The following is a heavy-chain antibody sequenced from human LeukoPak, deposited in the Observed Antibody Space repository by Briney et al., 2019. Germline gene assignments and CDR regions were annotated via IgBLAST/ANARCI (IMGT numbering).Heavy chain of an antibody. Sequence: SETLSLTCAVYGGSFSGYYWSWIRQPPGKGLEWIGEINHSGSTKYNPSLKNQVTISVDTSKNQFSLKLSSVTAADTAVYYGARRLGRKFGERFYYYHYLDVWGKGTTVTISS. CDR3: ARRLGRKFGERFYYYHYLDV. CDR2: INHSGST. J-gene: IGHJ6*03. CDR1: GGSFSGYY. D-gene: IGHD3-10*01. V-gene: IGHV4-34*01.